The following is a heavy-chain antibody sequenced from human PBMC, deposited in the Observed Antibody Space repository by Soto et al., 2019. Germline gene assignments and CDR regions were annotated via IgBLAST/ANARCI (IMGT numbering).Heavy chain of an antibody. V-gene: IGHV3-74*01. J-gene: IGHJ4*02. CDR1: GYTFGNHW. CDR2: MNSDGSLI. Sequence: RLSCGVAGYTFGNHWMHWVRQAPGKGLEWVSRMNSDGSLINYADSVKGRFTVSRDNAKNTLYLQMNSLRVEDTAVYYCATAEVDYWGPGTLV. CDR3: ATAEVDY.